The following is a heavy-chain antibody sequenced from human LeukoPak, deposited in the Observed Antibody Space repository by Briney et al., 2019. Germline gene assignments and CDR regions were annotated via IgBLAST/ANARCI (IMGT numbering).Heavy chain of an antibody. CDR2: INTSNGNT. CDR3: ARIHQSITIFGVVIDAFDI. Sequence: ASVKVSCKASGYSFINYGINWVRQAPGQGVEWMGWINTSNGNTNFAQKFQGRVTMTTDTSTSTAYMELRSLRSDDTAVYYCARIHQSITIFGVVIDAFDIWGQGTMVTVSS. CDR1: GYSFINYG. D-gene: IGHD3-3*01. J-gene: IGHJ3*02. V-gene: IGHV1-18*01.